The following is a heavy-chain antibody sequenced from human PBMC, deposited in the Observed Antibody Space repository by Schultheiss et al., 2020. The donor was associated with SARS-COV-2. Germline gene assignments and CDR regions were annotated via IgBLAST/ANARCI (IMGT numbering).Heavy chain of an antibody. CDR1: GGSIRNANYY. CDR2: IYYSGST. J-gene: IGHJ4*02. CDR3: ARGPDISSYYYFY. D-gene: IGHD3-22*01. V-gene: IGHV4-31*03. Sequence: SQTLSLTCTVSGGSIRNANYYWSWIRQHPGKGLEWIGYIYYSGSTYYNPSLKSRVTMSVDTSKNQFSLKLSSVTAADTAVYYCARGPDISSYYYFYWGQGTQVTVSS.